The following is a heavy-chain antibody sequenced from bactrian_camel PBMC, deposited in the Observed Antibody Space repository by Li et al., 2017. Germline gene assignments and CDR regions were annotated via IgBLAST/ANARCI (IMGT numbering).Heavy chain of an antibody. V-gene: IGHV3S10*01. CDR1: GFTSNGCS. Sequence: DVQLVESGGGSVQDGGSLRLSCTAPGFTSNGCSMDWFRQAAGKEREWVSSISFDGTPMYADSVEGRFTISKDKATDTVHLQMNSLKPEDTGLYYCAAYYCPRTMTSILDTRLVDYSSQGTQVTVS. CDR2: ISFDGTP. J-gene: IGHJ4*01. D-gene: IGHD4*01.